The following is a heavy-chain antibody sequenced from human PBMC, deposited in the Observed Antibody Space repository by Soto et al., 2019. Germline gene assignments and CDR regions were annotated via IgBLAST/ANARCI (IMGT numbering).Heavy chain of an antibody. CDR3: AGGGGSSSARY. CDR2: NGASGVTT. J-gene: IGHJ4*02. V-gene: IGHV3-23*01. CDR1: GFTFSSYA. Sequence: DVQLLESGGGLVQPGGSLRLSCAASGFTFSSYAMSWVRQAPGSGLEWVSTNGASGVTTYYPGSVKGRFTISRDISKNMLYLQMDSLGAEDTAVYYCAGGGGSSSARYWGQGTLVTVSS. D-gene: IGHD6-6*01.